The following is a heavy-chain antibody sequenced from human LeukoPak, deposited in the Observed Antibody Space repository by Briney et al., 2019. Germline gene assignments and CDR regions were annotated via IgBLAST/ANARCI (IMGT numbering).Heavy chain of an antibody. D-gene: IGHD3-10*01. CDR2: IYYSEST. CDR1: GGSISSGGYY. Sequence: SETLSLTCNVSGGSISSGGYYWSWIRQHPGKGLEWIGYIYYSESTYYNPSLKSRATISVDTSKNQFSLKLSSVTAADTAVYYCARGEEVRGVIVSYYYYGMDVWGKGTTVTVSS. CDR3: ARGEEVRGVIVSYYYYGMDV. J-gene: IGHJ6*04. V-gene: IGHV4-31*03.